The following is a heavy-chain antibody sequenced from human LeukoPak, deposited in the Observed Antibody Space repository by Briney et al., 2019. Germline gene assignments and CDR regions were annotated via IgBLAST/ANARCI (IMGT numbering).Heavy chain of an antibody. J-gene: IGHJ6*02. CDR1: GFTFTSYA. CDR2: ISGGGGNT. D-gene: IGHD5-12*01. Sequence: GGSLRLSCAASGFTFTSYAMNWVRQAPGKGLEWVSAISGGGGNTYYADSVKGRFTISRDNSKNTLYLQTNSLRAEDTAVYYCAKDVASFYYYGMDVWGQGTTVTVSS. V-gene: IGHV3-23*01. CDR3: AKDVASFYYYGMDV.